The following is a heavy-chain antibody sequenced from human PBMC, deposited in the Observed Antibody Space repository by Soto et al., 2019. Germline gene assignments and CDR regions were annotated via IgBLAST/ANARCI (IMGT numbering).Heavy chain of an antibody. CDR3: ARGGGGDIVVVPAATPYYYYYYYMDV. D-gene: IGHD2-2*01. CDR2: ISYDGSNK. J-gene: IGHJ6*03. CDR1: GFTFSSYG. V-gene: IGHV3-30*03. Sequence: PGGSLRLSCAASGFTFSSYGMHWVRQAPGKGLEWVAVISYDGSNKYYADSVEGRFTISRDNSKNTLYLQMNSLRAEDTAVYYCARGGGGDIVVVPAATPYYYYYYYMDVWGKGTTVTVSS.